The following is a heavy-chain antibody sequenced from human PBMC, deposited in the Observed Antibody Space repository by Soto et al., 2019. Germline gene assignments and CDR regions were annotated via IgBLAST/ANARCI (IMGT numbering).Heavy chain of an antibody. Sequence: QVQLVESGGGVVQPGRSLRLSCAASGFTFSSYAMPWGRQAPGKGLEWVAVISYDGSNKYYADSVKGRFTISRDNSKTTLYLQRNSLRAEDTAVSYCARGSGRSSSSHYYYYGMDVWGQGTTVTVSS. J-gene: IGHJ6*02. CDR1: GFTFSSYA. CDR3: ARGSGRSSSSHYYYYGMDV. D-gene: IGHD6-6*01. CDR2: ISYDGSNK. V-gene: IGHV3-30-3*01.